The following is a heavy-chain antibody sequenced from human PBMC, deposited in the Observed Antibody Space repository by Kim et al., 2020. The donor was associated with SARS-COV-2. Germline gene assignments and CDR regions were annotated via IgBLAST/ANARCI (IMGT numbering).Heavy chain of an antibody. V-gene: IGHV3-23*01. Sequence: GGSLRLSCTTSGFTFTGYAMRWVRQAPGKGLEWVSSIDGSDGTTYYVDSVKGRFSISRDDSKNTLYLQMSALRADDTAVYYCPKGGWGWSRYYWCQGTLV. CDR3: PKGGWGWSRYY. CDR2: IDGSDGTT. D-gene: IGHD2-21*01. J-gene: IGHJ4*02. CDR1: GFTFTGYA.